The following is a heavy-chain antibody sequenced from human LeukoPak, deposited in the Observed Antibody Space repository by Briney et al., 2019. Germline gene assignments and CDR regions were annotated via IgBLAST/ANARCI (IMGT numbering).Heavy chain of an antibody. J-gene: IGHJ4*02. CDR3: AKRYSGSSGLYNFDS. Sequence: GGSLRLTCAASGFTFSSYAMTWVRQPPGKGLEAVSSITGSTGSTYYADSVKGRFTISRDNSKNTLYLQMNSLRAEDTAVYYCAKRYSGSSGLYNFDSWGQGTLVTVSS. CDR1: GFTFSSYA. V-gene: IGHV3-23*01. D-gene: IGHD1-26*01. CDR2: ITGSTGST.